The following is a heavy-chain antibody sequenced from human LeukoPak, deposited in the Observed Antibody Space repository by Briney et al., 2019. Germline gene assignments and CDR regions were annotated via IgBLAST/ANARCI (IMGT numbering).Heavy chain of an antibody. Sequence: GASVKVSCKASGYTFTSYYMHWVRQAPGQGLEWMRIINPSGGSTSYAQKFQGRVTMTRDMSTSTVYMELSSLRSEDTAVYYCARDAITMVRGVIPELNWFDPWGQGTLVTVSS. D-gene: IGHD3-10*01. CDR1: GYTFTSYY. CDR2: INPSGGST. CDR3: ARDAITMVRGVIPELNWFDP. J-gene: IGHJ5*02. V-gene: IGHV1-46*01.